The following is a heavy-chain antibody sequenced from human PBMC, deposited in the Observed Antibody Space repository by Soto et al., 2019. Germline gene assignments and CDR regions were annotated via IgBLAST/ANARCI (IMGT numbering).Heavy chain of an antibody. Sequence: SETLSLTCAVSGGSISSGGYSWSWIRQPPGKGLEWIGYIYHSGSTYYNPSLKSRVTISVARSKNQFSLKLSSVTAADTAVYYCARVIGGYDYYYYYGMDVWGQGTTVTVSS. D-gene: IGHD5-12*01. J-gene: IGHJ6*02. CDR3: ARVIGGYDYYYYYGMDV. V-gene: IGHV4-30-2*01. CDR2: IYHSGST. CDR1: GGSISSGGYS.